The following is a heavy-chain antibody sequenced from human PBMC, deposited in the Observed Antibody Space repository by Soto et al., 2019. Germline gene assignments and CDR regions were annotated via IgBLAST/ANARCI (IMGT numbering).Heavy chain of an antibody. D-gene: IGHD5-12*01. Sequence: GQSLKISCKGSGYSFTSYWISWVRQMPGKGLEWMGRIDPSDSYTNYSPSFQGHVTISADKSISTAYLQWSSLKASDTAMYYCATLRGYSGYDSDQYYYYYSIDVWGQVTRVTVAS. CDR2: IDPSDSYT. CDR3: ATLRGYSGYDSDQYYYYYSIDV. CDR1: GYSFTSYW. J-gene: IGHJ6*02. V-gene: IGHV5-10-1*01.